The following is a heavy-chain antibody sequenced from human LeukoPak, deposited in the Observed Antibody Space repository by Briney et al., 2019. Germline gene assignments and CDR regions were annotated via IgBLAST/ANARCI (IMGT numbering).Heavy chain of an antibody. CDR2: IKSKSAGGTA. V-gene: IGHV3-15*01. CDR3: TTYDSSGYYSRY. Sequence: GGSLRLSCAASGFTFSSYEMNWVRQAPGKGLEWVGRIKSKSAGGTADYGAPVRGRFSISRDDSKNTLYLQMNSLKTEDTAVYYCTTYDSSGYYSRYWGQGTLLTVSS. CDR1: GFTFSSYE. J-gene: IGHJ4*02. D-gene: IGHD3-22*01.